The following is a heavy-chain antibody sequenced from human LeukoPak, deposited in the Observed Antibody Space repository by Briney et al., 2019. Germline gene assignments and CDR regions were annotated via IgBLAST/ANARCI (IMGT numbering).Heavy chain of an antibody. CDR2: IIPIFGTA. J-gene: IGHJ4*02. CDR3: ARWSSGIAVAEPPG. CDR1: GGTFSSYA. V-gene: IGHV1-69*13. Sequence: GASVKVSCKASGGTFSSYAISWVRQALGQGLEWMGGIIPIFGTANYAQKFQGRVTITADESTSTAYMELSSLRSEDTAVYYCARWSSGIAVAEPPGWGQGTLVTVSS. D-gene: IGHD6-19*01.